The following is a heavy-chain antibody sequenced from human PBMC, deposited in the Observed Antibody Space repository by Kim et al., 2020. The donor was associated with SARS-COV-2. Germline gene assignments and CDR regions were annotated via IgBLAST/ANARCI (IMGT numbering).Heavy chain of an antibody. V-gene: IGHV1-24*01. CDR1: GYTLTELS. Sequence: ASVKVSCKVSGYTLTELSMHWVRQAPGKGLEWIGGFDPEDGETIYAQKFQGRVTMTEDTSTDTAYMELSSLRSEDTAVYYCATDLAEYYDILTGYIGYYFDYWGQGTLVTVSS. J-gene: IGHJ4*02. D-gene: IGHD3-9*01. CDR2: FDPEDGET. CDR3: ATDLAEYYDILTGYIGYYFDY.